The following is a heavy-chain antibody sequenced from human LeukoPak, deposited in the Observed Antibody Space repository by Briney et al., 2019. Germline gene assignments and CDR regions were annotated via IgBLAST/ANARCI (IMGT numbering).Heavy chain of an antibody. Sequence: PTQTLSLTCTVSGGSISSGDYYWSWIRQPPGKGLEWIGYIYYSGSTYYNPSLKSRVTISVDTSKNQFSLKLSSVTAADTALYYCAREVVVVPAAISNYYYYMDVWGKGTTVTVSS. CDR3: AREVVVVPAAISNYYYYMDV. CDR2: IYYSGST. V-gene: IGHV4-30-4*08. D-gene: IGHD2-2*01. J-gene: IGHJ6*03. CDR1: GGSISSGDYY.